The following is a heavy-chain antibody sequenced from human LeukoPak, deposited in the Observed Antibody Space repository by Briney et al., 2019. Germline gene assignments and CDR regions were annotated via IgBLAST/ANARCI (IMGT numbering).Heavy chain of an antibody. CDR1: GGSFSGYY. CDR2: INHSGST. D-gene: IGHD1-26*01. J-gene: IGHJ4*02. V-gene: IGHV4-34*01. CDR3: AREKSGSYSTFHY. Sequence: PSETLSLTCAVYGGSFSGYYWSWIRQPPGKGLEWIGEINHSGSTNYNPSLKSRVTISVDTSKNQFSLKLSSVTAADTAVYYCAREKSGSYSTFHYWGQGTLVTVSS.